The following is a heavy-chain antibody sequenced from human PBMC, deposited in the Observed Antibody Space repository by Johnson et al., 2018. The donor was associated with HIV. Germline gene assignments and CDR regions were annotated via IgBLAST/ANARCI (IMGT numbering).Heavy chain of an antibody. CDR3: ARDRAEYSTWLDAFDI. V-gene: IGHV3-30*03. Sequence: QVQLVESGGGVVQPGRSLRVSCAASGFTFNRYGMHWVHQAPGKGLEWVALISYDGTDTYYADSVKGRFSISRDNSKNTLYLQMNSLRAEDTAVFYCARDRAEYSTWLDAFDIWGQGTMVTVSS. CDR1: GFTFNRYG. D-gene: IGHD6-6*01. J-gene: IGHJ3*02. CDR2: ISYDGTDT.